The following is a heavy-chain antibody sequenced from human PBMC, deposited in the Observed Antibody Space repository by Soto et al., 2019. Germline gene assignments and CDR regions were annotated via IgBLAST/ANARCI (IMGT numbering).Heavy chain of an antibody. CDR1: GYTFTSYG. J-gene: IGHJ3*02. V-gene: IGHV1-18*04. CDR2: ISAYNGNT. Sequence: ASVKVSCKASGYTFTSYGISWVRQAPGQGLEWMGWISAYNGNTNYAQKLQGRVTMTTDTSTSTAYMELRSLRSDGTAVYYCARDCSSTSCHDALDIWGQGTMVTVSS. CDR3: ARDCSSTSCHDALDI. D-gene: IGHD2-2*01.